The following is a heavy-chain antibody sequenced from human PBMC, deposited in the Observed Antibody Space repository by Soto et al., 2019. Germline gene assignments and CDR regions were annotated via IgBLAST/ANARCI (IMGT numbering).Heavy chain of an antibody. Sequence: QVQLVESGGGVVQPGRSLRLSCAASGFTFSSYGMHWVRQAPGKGLEWVAVISYDGSNKYYADSVKGRFTISRDNSKNMLDLQMNSQRAEDTAVYYCAKANHGYYYNYMDVWGKGTTVTVSS. J-gene: IGHJ6*03. V-gene: IGHV3-30*18. CDR3: AKANHGYYYNYMDV. CDR1: GFTFSSYG. CDR2: ISYDGSNK.